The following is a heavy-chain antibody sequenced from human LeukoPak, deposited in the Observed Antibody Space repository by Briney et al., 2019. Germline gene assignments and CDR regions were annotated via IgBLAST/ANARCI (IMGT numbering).Heavy chain of an antibody. CDR2: ISGNSGRT. J-gene: IGHJ1*01. CDR3: AKDTGYFQH. CDR1: GFTFSSYA. Sequence: GGSLRLSCAASGFTFSSYAMSWVRQAPGKGLEWVSSISGNSGRTYYADSVKGRFTISRDNSKNTLYLQMNSLRAEDTAVYYCAKDTGYFQHCGQGTLVTVSS. D-gene: IGHD3-10*01. V-gene: IGHV3-23*01.